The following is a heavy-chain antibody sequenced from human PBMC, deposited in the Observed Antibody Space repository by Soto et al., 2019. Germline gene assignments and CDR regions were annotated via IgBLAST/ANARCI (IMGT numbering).Heavy chain of an antibody. D-gene: IGHD2-15*01. J-gene: IGHJ6*01. CDR3: ARAIGYCSGGSCYTPDYYYYGMDV. V-gene: IGHV5-51*01. CDR1: GYSFTSYW. Sequence: GESLSISCKGSGYSFTSYWIGWVRQMPGKGLEWMGIIYPGDSDTRYSPSFQGQVTISADKSISTAYLQWSSLKASDTAMYYCARAIGYCSGGSCYTPDYYYYGMDVWGQGTTVTVSS. CDR2: IYPGDSDT.